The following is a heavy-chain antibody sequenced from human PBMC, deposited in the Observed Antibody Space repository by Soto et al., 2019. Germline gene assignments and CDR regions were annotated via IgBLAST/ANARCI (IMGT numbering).Heavy chain of an antibody. Sequence: PGGSLRLSCAASEFTFSSYAMHWVRQAPGKGLVWVAVISFEGSNKYYADSVKGRFAISRDNSRNTLYLQMNSLRAEDTAVYYCARDKISGAAGTRSFDYWGQGSLVTVSS. V-gene: IGHV3-30*09. D-gene: IGHD6-13*01. J-gene: IGHJ4*02. CDR1: EFTFSSYA. CDR3: ARDKISGAAGTRSFDY. CDR2: ISFEGSNK.